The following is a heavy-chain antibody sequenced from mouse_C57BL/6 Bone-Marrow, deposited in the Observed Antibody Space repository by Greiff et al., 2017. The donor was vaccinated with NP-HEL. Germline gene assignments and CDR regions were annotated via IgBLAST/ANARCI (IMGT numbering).Heavy chain of an antibody. CDR3: SRVSTMVKWFSY. D-gene: IGHD2-2*01. CDR1: GYTFTSYW. J-gene: IGHJ3*01. V-gene: IGHV1-59*01. Sequence: QVQLQQPGAELVRPGTSVKLSCKASGYTFTSYWMHWVQQRPGQGLEWIGVIDPSDSYTNYTHKLKGKATLTVDTSSSTAYMQLSRLTSEDSEVYYLSRVSTMVKWFSYWCQGTLVTVSA. CDR2: IDPSDSYT.